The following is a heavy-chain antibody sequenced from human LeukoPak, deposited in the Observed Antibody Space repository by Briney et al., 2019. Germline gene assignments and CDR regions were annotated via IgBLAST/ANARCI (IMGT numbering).Heavy chain of an antibody. D-gene: IGHD5-18*01. CDR1: GFTFSSYA. CDR3: AKGYIQLLT. J-gene: IGHJ4*02. V-gene: IGHV3-23*01. CDR2: MSASGGST. Sequence: QSGGSLRLSCAASGFTFSSYAMSWVRQAPGTGLEWVSGMSASGGSTYYADSVKGRFTISRDNSKNTLYLQMNSLRAEDTAIYYCAKGYIQLLTWGQGTLVTVSS.